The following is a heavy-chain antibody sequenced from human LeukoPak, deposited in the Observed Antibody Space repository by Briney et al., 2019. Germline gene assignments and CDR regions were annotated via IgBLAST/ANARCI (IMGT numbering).Heavy chain of an antibody. Sequence: PGGSLRLSCAASGFTFSSYWMSWVRQAPGKGLEWVAVISYDGSNKFYVDSVKGRFTISRDNSKNTLYLQMNSLRAEDTAVYYCARSPSHYYYYYMDVWGKGTTVTVSS. J-gene: IGHJ6*03. CDR3: ARSPSHYYYYYMDV. CDR2: ISYDGSNK. CDR1: GFTFSSYW. V-gene: IGHV3-30*03.